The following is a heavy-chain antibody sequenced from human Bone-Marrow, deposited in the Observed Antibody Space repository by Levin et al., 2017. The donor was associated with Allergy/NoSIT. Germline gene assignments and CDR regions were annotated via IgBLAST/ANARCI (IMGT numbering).Heavy chain of an antibody. V-gene: IGHV4-59*11. D-gene: IGHD6-25*01. J-gene: IGHJ4*02. Sequence: SETLSLICSVSGDSIRGHYWSWIRQPPGKGLEWLGNINAGGTTSYNPSLKSRVTMSVDTSRNHLSLTLSSMTAADTAVYYCARDAGFSGFNFDYWGLGTLVTVSS. CDR1: GDSIRGHY. CDR3: ARDAGFSGFNFDY. CDR2: INAGGTT.